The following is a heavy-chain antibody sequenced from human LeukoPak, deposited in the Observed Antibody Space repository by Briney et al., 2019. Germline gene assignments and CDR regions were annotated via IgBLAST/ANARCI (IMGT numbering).Heavy chain of an antibody. V-gene: IGHV1-3*01. CDR1: GYTFTSYA. D-gene: IGHD6-13*01. J-gene: IGHJ4*02. CDR3: ARDQGSGGAAAIDY. Sequence: GASVKVSCKASGYTFTSYAMHWVRQAPGQRLEWMGWINAGNGNTKYSQKFQGRVTITRDTSASTAYMELSSLRSEDTAVYYCARDQGSGGAAAIDYWAREPWSPSPQ. CDR2: INAGNGNT.